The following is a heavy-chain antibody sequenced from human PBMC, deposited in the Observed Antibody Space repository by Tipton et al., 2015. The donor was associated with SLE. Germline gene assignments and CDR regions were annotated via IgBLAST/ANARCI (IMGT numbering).Heavy chain of an antibody. CDR1: GGSINRSY. J-gene: IGHJ6*02. CDR2: VYYSGST. V-gene: IGHV4-59*08. Sequence: TLSLTCTVSGGSINRSYWSWIRQPPGKGLEWIGYVYYSGSTNYNPSLKSRVTISMDPSKNQFSLKLNSVTSADTAVYYCARFRDEYYYYAMYVWGQGTTVTVSS. CDR3: ARFRDEYYYYAMYV.